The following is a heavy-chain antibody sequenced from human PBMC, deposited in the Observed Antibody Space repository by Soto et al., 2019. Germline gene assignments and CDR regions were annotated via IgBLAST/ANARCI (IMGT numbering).Heavy chain of an antibody. CDR3: AREGPTLNYYMDV. V-gene: IGHV3-48*01. Sequence: GGSLRLSCAASGFTFSSYSMNWVRQAPGKGLEWVSYISSSSSTIYYADSVKGRFTISRDNAKNSLYLQMNSLRAEDTAVYYCAREGPTLNYYMDVWGKGTTVTVSS. CDR1: GFTFSSYS. D-gene: IGHD4-4*01. J-gene: IGHJ6*03. CDR2: ISSSSSTI.